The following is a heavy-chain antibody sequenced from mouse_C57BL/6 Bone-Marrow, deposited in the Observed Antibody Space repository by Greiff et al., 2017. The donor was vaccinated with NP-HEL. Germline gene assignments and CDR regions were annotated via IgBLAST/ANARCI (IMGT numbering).Heavy chain of an antibody. CDR1: GYTFTDYY. V-gene: IGHV1-26*01. J-gene: IGHJ2*01. D-gene: IGHD1-1*01. CDR2: INPNNGGT. Sequence: VQLQQSGPELVKPGASVKISCKASGYTFTDYYMTWVKQSHGKSLEWIGDINPNNGGTSYNQKFTGKATLTVDKSSSTAYMELRSLTSEDSAVYYCAREATVVATVDYWGQGTTLTVSS. CDR3: AREATVVATVDY.